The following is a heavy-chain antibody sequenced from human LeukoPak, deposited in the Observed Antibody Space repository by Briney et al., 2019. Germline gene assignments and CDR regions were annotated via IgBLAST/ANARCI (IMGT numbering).Heavy chain of an antibody. J-gene: IGHJ6*02. Sequence: GASVKVSCKASGFTFATSAVQWVRQSRGQRLEWIGWIVVGSGHTNYAQKFQGRVTITRDTSTSTSYMDLSSLRSEDTAVYYCAATLTVTTGSTYYGMDVWGRGTTVTVSS. CDR1: GFTFATSA. CDR3: AATLTVTTGSTYYGMDV. V-gene: IGHV1-58*01. D-gene: IGHD4-17*01. CDR2: IVVGSGHT.